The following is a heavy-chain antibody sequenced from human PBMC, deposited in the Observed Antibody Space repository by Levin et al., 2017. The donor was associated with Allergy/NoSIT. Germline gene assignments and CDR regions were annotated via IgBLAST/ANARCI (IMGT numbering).Heavy chain of an antibody. Sequence: GESLKISCVASGFTFNNYWMSWVRQAPGKGLEWVANIKQDGSEKYYVDSVKGRFTISRDNAKKSVYLQMNSLKAEDTTVYYCARGHSGSYFWYFDLWGRGTLVTVSS. CDR2: IKQDGSEK. J-gene: IGHJ2*01. V-gene: IGHV3-7*04. CDR3: ARGHSGSYFWYFDL. D-gene: IGHD1-26*01. CDR1: GFTFNNYW.